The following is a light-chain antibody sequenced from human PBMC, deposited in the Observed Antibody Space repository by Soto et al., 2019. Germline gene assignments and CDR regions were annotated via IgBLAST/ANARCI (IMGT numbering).Light chain of an antibody. CDR1: SSDIGAFNY. V-gene: IGLV2-14*01. CDR2: AVS. Sequence: SALTQPASVSGSPGRSITISCTGTSSDIGAFNYVSWYQQHPGKAPKLIIYAVSNRPSGVSERFSGSKSDSTASLSISGLQAEDEADYYCCSYASTSTYVFGPGTKVTV. J-gene: IGLJ1*01. CDR3: CSYASTSTYV.